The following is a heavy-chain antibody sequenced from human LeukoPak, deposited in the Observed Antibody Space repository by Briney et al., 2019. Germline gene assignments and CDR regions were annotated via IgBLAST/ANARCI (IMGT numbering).Heavy chain of an antibody. CDR3: ARGIWYSLDY. CDR1: GVSISSVNW. V-gene: IGHV4-4*02. J-gene: IGHJ4*02. D-gene: IGHD2-15*01. Sequence: PSETLSLTYAVSGVSISSVNWWSWVRQPPGKGLEWIGEIDHGGSTNYNPSLKSRVTISLDKSKNQLSLKLSSVTAADTAVYYCARGIWYSLDYWGQGTLVTVSS. CDR2: IDHGGST.